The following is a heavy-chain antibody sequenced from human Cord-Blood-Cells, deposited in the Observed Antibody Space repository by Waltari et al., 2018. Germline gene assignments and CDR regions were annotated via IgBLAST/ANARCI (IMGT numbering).Heavy chain of an antibody. CDR2: TYYRSKWYN. CDR3: AAQAYYDILTGYYAFDI. CDR1: GDRVASNSAA. J-gene: IGHJ3*02. Sequence: QVQLQQSGPGLVKPSQNLSLTCAISGDRVASNSAAWNWIRQSPSRGLEWLGRTYYRSKWYNDYAVSVKSRITINPDTSKNQFSLQLNSVTPEDTAVYYCAAQAYYDILTGYYAFDIWGQGTMVTVSS. D-gene: IGHD3-9*01. V-gene: IGHV6-1*01.